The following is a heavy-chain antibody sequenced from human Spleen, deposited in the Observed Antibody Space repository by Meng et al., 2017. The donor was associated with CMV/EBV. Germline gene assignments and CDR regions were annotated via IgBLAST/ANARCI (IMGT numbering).Heavy chain of an antibody. CDR3: ARGLPTLNWNDAGHIDY. CDR1: VGSFSGYY. CDR2: INHSGST. V-gene: IGHV4-34*01. Sequence: VGSFSGYYWSWIRQPPGKGLEWIGEINHSGSTNYNPSLKSRVTISVDTSKNQFSLKLSSVTAADTAVYYCARGLPTLNWNDAGHIDYWGQGTLVTVSS. D-gene: IGHD1-1*01. J-gene: IGHJ4*02.